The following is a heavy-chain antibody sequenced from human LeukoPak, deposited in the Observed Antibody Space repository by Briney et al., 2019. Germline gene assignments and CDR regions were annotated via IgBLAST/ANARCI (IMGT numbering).Heavy chain of an antibody. V-gene: IGHV4-39*01. CDR2: IYYSGST. CDR1: GGSISSSSYY. J-gene: IGHJ3*02. Sequence: SETLSLTCTVSGGSISSSSYYWGWIRQPPGKGLEWIGSIYYSGSTYYNPSLKSRVTISVDTSKNQFSLKLSSVTAADTAVYYCARFSPPDIVVVVAADDAFGIWGQGTMVTVSS. CDR3: ARFSPPDIVVVVAADDAFGI. D-gene: IGHD2-15*01.